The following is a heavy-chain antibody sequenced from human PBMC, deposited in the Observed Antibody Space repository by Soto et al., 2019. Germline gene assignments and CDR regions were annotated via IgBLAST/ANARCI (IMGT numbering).Heavy chain of an antibody. CDR3: ARDQGSQPGD. J-gene: IGHJ4*02. V-gene: IGHV4-4*02. CDR1: GVSISRDNW. CDR2: IHHSGST. Sequence: QVQLQESGPGLVRPSGTVSLTCAVSGVSISRDNWWSWVRQPPGKALEWIGEIHHSGSTNYNPSLKSRVTMSVVPSKDLFSLTLNSVTAADTAFYYCARDQGSQPGDGGQGTLVSVSS.